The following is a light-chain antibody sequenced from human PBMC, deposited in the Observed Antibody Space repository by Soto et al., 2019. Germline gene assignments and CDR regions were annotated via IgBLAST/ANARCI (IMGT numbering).Light chain of an antibody. CDR3: QQYGSFPRT. CDR2: GAS. V-gene: IGKV3-20*01. CDR1: QSVSSND. J-gene: IGKJ2*01. Sequence: EIVLTQSPGTLSLSPGERATLSCRASQSVSSNDLAWYQQKPGQAPRPLIYGASYTATGIPDRFSGSGSGTDFTLTINRLEPEDFAVYYCQQYGSFPRTFGQGTKVDIK.